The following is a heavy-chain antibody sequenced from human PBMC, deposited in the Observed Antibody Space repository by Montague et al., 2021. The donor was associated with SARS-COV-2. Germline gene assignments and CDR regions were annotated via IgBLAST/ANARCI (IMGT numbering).Heavy chain of an antibody. CDR2: IYWDDDK. CDR1: GFSLSTSGVG. Sequence: PALVKPTQTLTLTCTFSGFSLSTSGVGVGWIRQPPGKALEWLALIYWDDDKRYSPSLKGRLTITKDTSKNQVVLTMTNMDPVDTATYYCAHRRPLWGYFDYWGRGTLVTVSS. CDR3: AHRRPLWGYFDY. J-gene: IGHJ4*02. D-gene: IGHD7-27*01. V-gene: IGHV2-5*02.